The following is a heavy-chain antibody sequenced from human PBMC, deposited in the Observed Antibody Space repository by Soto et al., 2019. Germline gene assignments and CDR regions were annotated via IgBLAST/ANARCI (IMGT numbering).Heavy chain of an antibody. CDR1: GGSFSGYY. CDR2: INHSGST. J-gene: IGHJ4*02. V-gene: IGHV4-34*01. CDR3: ARRGHPHYFDY. Sequence: PSETLSLTCAVYGGSFSGYYWSWIRQPPGKGLEWIGEINHSGSTNYNPSLKSRVTISVDTSKNQFSLKLSSVTAADTAVYYCARRGHPHYFDYWGQGTLVTVSS.